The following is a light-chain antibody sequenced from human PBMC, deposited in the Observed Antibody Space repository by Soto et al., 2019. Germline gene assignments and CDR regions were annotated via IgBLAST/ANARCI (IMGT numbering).Light chain of an antibody. CDR2: DAS. CDR1: QSVSSC. Sequence: EIELTQSPATLSLSPGERATLSCRASQSVSSCLAWYQQKPGQAPRLLIYDASNRATGIPARFSGSGSGTDFTLTISSLEPEDFAVYYCQQYDSSPRTFGQGTKVDIK. CDR3: QQYDSSPRT. J-gene: IGKJ1*01. V-gene: IGKV3-11*01.